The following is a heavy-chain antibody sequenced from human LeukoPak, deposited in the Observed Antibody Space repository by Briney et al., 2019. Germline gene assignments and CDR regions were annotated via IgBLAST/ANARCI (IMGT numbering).Heavy chain of an antibody. CDR1: GYTFTNYY. CDR3: ARRFDAFDI. Sequence: ASVKVSCKASGYTFTNYYMHWVRQAPGQGLEWMGIIDPSGGSTTYAQKLQGRVTMTTDTSTSTAYMELRSLRSDDTAVYYCARRFDAFDIWGQGTMVTVSS. CDR2: IDPSGGST. J-gene: IGHJ3*02. V-gene: IGHV1-46*01.